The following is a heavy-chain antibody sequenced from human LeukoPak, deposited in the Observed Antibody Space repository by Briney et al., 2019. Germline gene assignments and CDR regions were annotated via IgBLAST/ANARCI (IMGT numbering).Heavy chain of an antibody. D-gene: IGHD5-24*01. Sequence: SETLSLTCAVSGGSISSYYWSWIRQPAGKGLECIGRISTGGTTNYNPSLTSRITMSVDTSKNQFSLNLTSVTAADTAVYFCARELSPSRAHDYWGQGTLVTVSS. CDR1: GGSISSYY. CDR3: ARELSPSRAHDY. J-gene: IGHJ4*02. CDR2: ISTGGTT. V-gene: IGHV4-4*07.